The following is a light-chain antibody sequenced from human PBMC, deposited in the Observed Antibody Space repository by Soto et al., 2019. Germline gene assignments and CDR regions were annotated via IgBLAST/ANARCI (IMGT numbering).Light chain of an antibody. CDR2: END. CDR3: GTWDSSVSAVV. V-gene: IGLV1-51*01. CDR1: TPNIGNNY. Sequence: QSVLTHPPSVSAAPGQKVTISCSGSTPNIGNNYVSWYQQFPGTAPKLLIYENDKRPSGIPDRFSGSKSGTSATLGITGLQTGDEADYYCGTWDSSVSAVVIGGGTKLTVL. J-gene: IGLJ2*01.